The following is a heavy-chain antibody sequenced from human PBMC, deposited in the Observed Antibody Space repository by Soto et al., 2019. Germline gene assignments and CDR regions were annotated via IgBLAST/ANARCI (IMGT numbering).Heavy chain of an antibody. CDR2: ISSSSSYI. CDR1: GFTFSSYS. J-gene: IGHJ6*02. Sequence: GGSLRLSCAASGFTFSSYSMNWVRQAPGKGLEWVSSISSSSSYIYYADSVKGRFTISRDNAKNSLYLQMNSLRAEDTAVYYCARVVSPFLADYGMDVWGQGTTVTVSS. CDR3: ARVVSPFLADYGMDV. V-gene: IGHV3-21*01.